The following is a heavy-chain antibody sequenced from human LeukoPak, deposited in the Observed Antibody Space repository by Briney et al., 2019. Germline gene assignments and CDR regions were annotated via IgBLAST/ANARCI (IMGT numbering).Heavy chain of an antibody. V-gene: IGHV3-30*02. CDR2: IRYDGSNK. Sequence: PGGSLRLSCAASGFTFSSYGMHWVRQAPGKGLEWVALIRYDGSNKYYADSVKGRFTISRDNSKNTLYLQMNSLRAEDTAVYYCAKGEARVAAATPFDYWGQGTLVTVSS. D-gene: IGHD6-13*01. CDR1: GFTFSSYG. CDR3: AKGEARVAAATPFDY. J-gene: IGHJ4*02.